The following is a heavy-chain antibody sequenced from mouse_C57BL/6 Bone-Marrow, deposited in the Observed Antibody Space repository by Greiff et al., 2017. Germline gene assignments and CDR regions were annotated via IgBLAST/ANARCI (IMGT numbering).Heavy chain of an antibody. CDR1: GYTFTSYW. CDR2: IHPNSGST. D-gene: IGHD2-1*01. J-gene: IGHJ2*01. CDR3: ARGNDFYC. Sequence: QVQLQQPGAELVKPGASVKLSCKASGYTFTSYWMHWVKQRPGQGLEWIGMIHPNSGSTNYNETFKSKATLTVTNSSSTAYMQLSSLTSEDSAVYYCARGNDFYCWGHATTLTVSS. V-gene: IGHV1-64*01.